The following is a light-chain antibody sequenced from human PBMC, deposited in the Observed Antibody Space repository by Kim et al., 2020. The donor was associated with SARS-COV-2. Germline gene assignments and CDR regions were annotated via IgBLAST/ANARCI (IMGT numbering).Light chain of an antibody. V-gene: IGKV3-20*01. CDR3: QQFDGSRYT. CDR1: QSVDSSY. Sequence: LCPGQGATLACRASQSVDSSYLARYQQRIGQAPRLLMFGASNRATGVPDRFSGSGSATDFTLTITRVEPEDFAMYYCQQFDGSRYTFGQGTKLEIK. CDR2: GAS. J-gene: IGKJ2*01.